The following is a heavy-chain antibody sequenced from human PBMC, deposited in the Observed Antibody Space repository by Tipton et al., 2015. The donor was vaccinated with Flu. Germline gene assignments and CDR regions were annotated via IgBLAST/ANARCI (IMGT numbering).Heavy chain of an antibody. CDR3: AKDKNEFYAFEN. V-gene: IGHV3-53*01. CDR2: IYSDGST. CDR1: GFTVNSNY. Sequence: SLRLSCAASGFTVNSNYMSWVRQAPGKGLEWVSIIYSDGSTYYADSVKGRFTISRDNSKNTVYLQMNSLRAEDTAVYYCAKDKNEFYAFENWAQGTLVTVSS. J-gene: IGHJ4*02. D-gene: IGHD2/OR15-2a*01.